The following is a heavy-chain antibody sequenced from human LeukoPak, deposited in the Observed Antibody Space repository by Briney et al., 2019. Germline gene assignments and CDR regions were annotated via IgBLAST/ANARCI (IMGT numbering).Heavy chain of an antibody. V-gene: IGHV5-51*01. J-gene: IGHJ4*02. D-gene: IGHD2-2*01. Sequence: GESLKISCKGSGYTFTSYWIGWVRQMPGKGLESMAIIHPDGSDTRYSPSFQGQVTISADKFISTAFLQWSSLKASDTAMYYCARGYCSTTRCYYFDLWGQGTLVTVSS. CDR1: GYTFTSYW. CDR2: IHPDGSDT. CDR3: ARGYCSTTRCYYFDL.